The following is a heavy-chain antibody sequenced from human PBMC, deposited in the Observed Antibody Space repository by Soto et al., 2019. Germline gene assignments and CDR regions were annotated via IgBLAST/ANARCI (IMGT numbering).Heavy chain of an antibody. D-gene: IGHD3-22*01. J-gene: IGHJ4*02. CDR1: GGTFSSYA. Sequence: SVKVSCKASGGTFSSYAISWVRQAPGQGLEWMGGIIPIFGTANYAQKFQGRVTITADESTSTAYMELSSLRSEDTAVYYCARGGTYYYDSSGYYVDYWGQGTLVTVSS. V-gene: IGHV1-69*13. CDR2: IIPIFGTA. CDR3: ARGGTYYYDSSGYYVDY.